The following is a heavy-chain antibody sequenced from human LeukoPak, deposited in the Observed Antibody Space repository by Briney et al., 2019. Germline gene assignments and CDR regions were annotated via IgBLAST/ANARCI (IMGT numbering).Heavy chain of an antibody. V-gene: IGHV4-34*01. Sequence: SETLSLTCAVYGGSFSSYYWSWIRQPPGKGLEWIGEINHSGSTNYNPSLKSRVTISVDTSKNQFSLKLSSVTAADTAVYYCASYYDSSGYQDYWGQGTLVTVSS. CDR2: INHSGST. D-gene: IGHD3-22*01. J-gene: IGHJ4*02. CDR1: GGSFSSYY. CDR3: ASYYDSSGYQDY.